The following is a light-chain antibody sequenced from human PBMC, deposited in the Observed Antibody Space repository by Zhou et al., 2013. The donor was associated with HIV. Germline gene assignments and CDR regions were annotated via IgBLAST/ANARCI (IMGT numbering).Light chain of an antibody. CDR1: QTIDNY. V-gene: IGKV1-39*01. J-gene: IGKJ4*01. CDR3: QQLNSYPLT. Sequence: DIQMTQSPTSLSASVGDRVTITCRPSQTIDNYLNWYQRKPGKAPKLLIYGASILHSGVPSRFSGSGSGTLFTLTINNLQPEDFATYSCQQLNSYPLTFGGGTKVEI. CDR2: GAS.